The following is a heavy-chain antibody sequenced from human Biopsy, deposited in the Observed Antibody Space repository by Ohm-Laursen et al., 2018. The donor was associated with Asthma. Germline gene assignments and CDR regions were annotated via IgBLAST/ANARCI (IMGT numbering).Heavy chain of an antibody. V-gene: IGHV1-18*01. D-gene: IGHD3-10*01. J-gene: IGHJ6*02. Sequence: VKVSCNTSGYTFNSAGITWVRQAPGQGLEWMGWISVYNGNTKVAQKLQDRVTMITDTSASTAYMELRSLRSDDTAVYFCARAVDYSHYYGIDVWGQGTTVTVS. CDR3: ARAVDYSHYYGIDV. CDR1: GYTFNSAG. CDR2: ISVYNGNT.